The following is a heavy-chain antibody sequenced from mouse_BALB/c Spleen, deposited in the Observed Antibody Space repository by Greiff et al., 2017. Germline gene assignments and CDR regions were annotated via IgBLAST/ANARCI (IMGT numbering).Heavy chain of an antibody. D-gene: IGHD2-4*01. Sequence: VQLQQSGAELVKPGASVKLSCTASGFNIKDTYMHWVKQRPEQGLEWIGRIDPANGNTKYDPKFQGKATITADTSSNTAYLQLSSLTSEDTAVYYCAREVDDYDAGFDCWGQGTTLAVSS. CDR1: GFNIKDTY. CDR2: IDPANGNT. J-gene: IGHJ2*01. V-gene: IGHV14-3*02. CDR3: AREVDDYDAGFDC.